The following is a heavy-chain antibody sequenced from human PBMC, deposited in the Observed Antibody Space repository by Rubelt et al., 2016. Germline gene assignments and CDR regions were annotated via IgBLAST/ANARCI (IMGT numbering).Heavy chain of an antibody. D-gene: IGHD3-10*01. Sequence: QVQLVQSGAEVKKPGASVTVSCKVSGYTLTELSMHWVRQAPGKGLEWMGGFDPEDGDTIYAQKFHGRITLTKDTSKCTAYWGLSSLRSEDTAVYYCATVQQNWFAMVRGVVNDYWGQGTLVTVSS. CDR2: FDPEDGDT. J-gene: IGHJ4*02. V-gene: IGHV1-24*01. CDR3: ATVQQNWFAMVRGVVNDY. CDR1: GYTLTELS.